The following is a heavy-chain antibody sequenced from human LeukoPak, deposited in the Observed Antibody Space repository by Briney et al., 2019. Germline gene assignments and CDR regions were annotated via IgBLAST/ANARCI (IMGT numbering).Heavy chain of an antibody. D-gene: IGHD3-22*01. CDR2: IRYDGSNK. Sequence: PGGSLRLFCAASGFTFSSYGMHWVRQAPGKGLEWVAFIRYDGSNKYYADSVKGRFTISRDNSKNTLYLQMNSLRAEDTAVYYCAKGGDSSGYEADYWGQGTLVTVSS. CDR3: AKGGDSSGYEADY. J-gene: IGHJ4*02. CDR1: GFTFSSYG. V-gene: IGHV3-30*02.